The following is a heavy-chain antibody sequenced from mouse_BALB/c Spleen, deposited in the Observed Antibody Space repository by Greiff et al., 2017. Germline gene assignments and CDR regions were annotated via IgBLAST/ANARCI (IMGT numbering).Heavy chain of an antibody. CDR2: INPGSGST. J-gene: IGHJ3*01. CDR1: GYAFTNYL. V-gene: IGHV1-54*02. D-gene: IGHD2-4*01. CDR3: ARSGITTWFAY. Sequence: QVQLQQSGAELVRPGTSVKVSCKASGYAFTNYLIEWVKQRPGQGLEWIGVINPGSGSTNYNEKFKGKATFTADTSSNTAYMQLSSLTSEDSAVYYCARSGITTWFAYWGQGTLVTVSA.